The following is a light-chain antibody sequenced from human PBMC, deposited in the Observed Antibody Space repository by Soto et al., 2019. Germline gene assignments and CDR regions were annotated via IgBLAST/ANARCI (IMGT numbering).Light chain of an antibody. CDR1: QSVLFGSSNKNY. CDR2: WAS. J-gene: IGKJ1*01. Sequence: VVMTQSPDSLSVSLGDSATIDCKSSQSVLFGSSNKNYLAWYQQKPGQPPKLLIYWASTRESGVPDRFRGSGSGTDFTLTITSLQAEDAAVYYCQQYYETPPTFGQGTKVDIK. CDR3: QQYYETPPT. V-gene: IGKV4-1*01.